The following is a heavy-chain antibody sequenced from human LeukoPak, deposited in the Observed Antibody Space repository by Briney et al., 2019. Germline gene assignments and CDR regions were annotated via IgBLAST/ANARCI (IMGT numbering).Heavy chain of an antibody. CDR1: GFTFSSYA. Sequence: GGSLGLSCAASGFTFSSYAMHWVRQAPGKGLEWVAVISYDGSNKYYADSVKGRFTISRDNSKNTLYLQMNSLRAEDTAVYYCGGPAAGTNWFDPWGQGTLVTVSS. CDR2: ISYDGSNK. V-gene: IGHV3-30-3*01. J-gene: IGHJ5*02. D-gene: IGHD2-2*01. CDR3: GGPAAGTNWFDP.